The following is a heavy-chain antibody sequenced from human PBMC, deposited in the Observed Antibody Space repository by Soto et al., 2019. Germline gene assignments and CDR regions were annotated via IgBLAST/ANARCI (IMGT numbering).Heavy chain of an antibody. CDR1: GFTLSSYW. CDR2: ISPGGTYT. D-gene: IGHD2-15*01. Sequence: PGGTLRLSCAASGFTLSSYWMHWVRQVPGKGLVWVSRISPGGTYTNYADSVKSRFTISRDSASNTLFLQMNYLTGEDTAVYYCARTFVDGMAGFGPWGQGTLLTVSS. V-gene: IGHV3-74*01. CDR3: ARTFVDGMAGFGP. J-gene: IGHJ5*02.